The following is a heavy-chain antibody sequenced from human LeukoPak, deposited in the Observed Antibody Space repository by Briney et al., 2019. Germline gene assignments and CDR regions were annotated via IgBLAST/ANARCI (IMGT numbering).Heavy chain of an antibody. J-gene: IGHJ4*02. V-gene: IGHV4-61*02. CDR3: ARDSPWGGCDY. CDR2: IYSRGNT. D-gene: IGHD7-27*01. CDR1: GDSISSGSTY. Sequence: SETLSLTCGVSGDSISSGSTYWSWIRQPAGKGLEWIGRIYSRGNTNYNPSLKSRVTISVDTSKNQFSLKLSSVTAADTAVYYCARDSPWGGCDYWGQGTLVTVSS.